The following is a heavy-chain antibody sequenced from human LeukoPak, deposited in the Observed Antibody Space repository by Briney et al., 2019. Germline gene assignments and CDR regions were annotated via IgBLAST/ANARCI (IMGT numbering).Heavy chain of an antibody. CDR2: IYPGDSDT. CDR1: GYSFTNYW. V-gene: IGHV5-51*01. D-gene: IGHD3-16*01. J-gene: IGHJ4*02. Sequence: GESLKISCKGSGYSFTNYWVGWVRQMPGKGLEWVGIIYPGDSDTRYSPSFQGHVTISADKSIGTTYLQWSSLKASDTAMYYCARQPFGEGYYFDYWGQGTLVTVSS. CDR3: ARQPFGEGYYFDY.